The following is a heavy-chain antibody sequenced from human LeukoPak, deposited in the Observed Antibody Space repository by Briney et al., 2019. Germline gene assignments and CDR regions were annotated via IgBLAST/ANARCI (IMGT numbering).Heavy chain of an antibody. D-gene: IGHD1-26*01. CDR3: ARGGLVGAISYFAY. J-gene: IGHJ4*02. Sequence: ASVKVSCKASGYTFTSYAMHWVRQAPGQRLEWMGWINAGNGNTKYSQKFQGRVTITRDTSASTAYMEVSSLISEDTAVYSCARGGLVGAISYFAYWGQGPLVTVSS. CDR1: GYTFTSYA. V-gene: IGHV1-3*01. CDR2: INAGNGNT.